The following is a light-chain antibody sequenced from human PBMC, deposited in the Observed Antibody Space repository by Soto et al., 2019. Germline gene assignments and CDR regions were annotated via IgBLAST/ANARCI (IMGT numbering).Light chain of an antibody. J-gene: IGKJ4*01. CDR1: QSVSSY. Sequence: EIVFRQAPATLSLSPGERAALSCRASQSVSSYLAWYQQKPGQAPRLLIYDASNRATGIPARFSGSGSGTDFTLTISSLEPEDFAVYYCQQRSNWPMLTFGGGTKVDIK. CDR3: QQRSNWPMLT. V-gene: IGKV3-11*01. CDR2: DAS.